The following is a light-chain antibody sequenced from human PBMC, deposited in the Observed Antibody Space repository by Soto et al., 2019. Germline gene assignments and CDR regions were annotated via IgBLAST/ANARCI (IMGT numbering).Light chain of an antibody. CDR3: QHYNELPLT. Sequence: EIWLTQSPGTLSLSPGERATLSCGASQSVSSRYLAWYQKKPGQAPRLLIYGASSRATGIPERLSGSGYGTDLTITISSMQSEDFEVYYCQHYNELPLTFGGGTKVDI. CDR1: QSVSSRY. CDR2: GAS. J-gene: IGKJ4*01. V-gene: IGKV3-20*01.